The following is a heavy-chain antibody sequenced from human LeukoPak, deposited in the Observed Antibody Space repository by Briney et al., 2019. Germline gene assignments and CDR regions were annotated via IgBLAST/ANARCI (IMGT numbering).Heavy chain of an antibody. CDR3: ARVGGYYDPDYFHS. CDR1: GYTFTSYG. CDR2: ISAYNGNT. V-gene: IGHV1-18*01. J-gene: IGHJ4*02. Sequence: ASVKVSCKASGYTFTSYGISWVRQAPGQGLEWMGWISAYNGNTNYAQKLQGRVTMTTDTSTSTAYMELRSLRSDDTAVYYGARVGGYYDPDYFHSWGQGTLVTVSS. D-gene: IGHD3-22*01.